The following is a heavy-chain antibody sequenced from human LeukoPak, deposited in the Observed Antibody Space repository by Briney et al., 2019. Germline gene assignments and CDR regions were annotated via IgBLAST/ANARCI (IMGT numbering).Heavy chain of an antibody. J-gene: IGHJ4*02. CDR3: ARQNDFRLDY. V-gene: IGHV5-51*01. CDR2: IYPGDSDT. CDR1: GYTFSSYW. Sequence: GESLKISCKGSGYTFSSYWIGWVRQMPGKGLEWMGIIYPGDSDTRYSPSLQGQVTLSVDTSIGTAYLQWSSLKASDTAIYYCARQNDFRLDYWGQGTLVTVSS. D-gene: IGHD3-3*01.